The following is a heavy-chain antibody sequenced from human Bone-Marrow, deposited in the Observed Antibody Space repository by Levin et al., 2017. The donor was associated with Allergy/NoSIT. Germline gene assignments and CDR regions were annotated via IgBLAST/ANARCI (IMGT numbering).Heavy chain of an antibody. CDR3: ALVEADTGVYYLDY. D-gene: IGHD2-8*02. J-gene: IGHJ4*02. Sequence: GGSLRLSCAASGFTFSDHYMDWVRQAPGKGLEWVGRIRNKANSFTTEYAAAVKGRFIISGDDSKNSLYLQMNGLTAEDTAVYSWALVEADTGVYYLDYWGQGTLVTVSS. CDR1: GFTFSDHY. V-gene: IGHV3-72*01. CDR2: IRNKANSFTT.